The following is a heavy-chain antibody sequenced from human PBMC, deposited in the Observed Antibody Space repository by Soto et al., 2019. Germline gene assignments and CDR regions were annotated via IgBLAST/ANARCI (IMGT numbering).Heavy chain of an antibody. CDR2: IYHSGST. D-gene: IGHD2-2*01. Sequence: SETLSLTCAVSGGSISSTNWWSWVRQPPGKGLEWIGEIYHSGSTNYSPSFQGQVTISADKSISTAYLQWSSLKAPDTAMYYCARHVGTLLRGYCASTSCRFDPWGQGTLVTVSS. V-gene: IGHV4-4*02. J-gene: IGHJ5*02. CDR1: GGSISSTNW. CDR3: ARHVGTLLRGYCASTSCRFDP.